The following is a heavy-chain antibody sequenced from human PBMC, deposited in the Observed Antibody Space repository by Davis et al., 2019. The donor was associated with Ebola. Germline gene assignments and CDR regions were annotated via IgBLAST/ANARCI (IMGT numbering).Heavy chain of an antibody. J-gene: IGHJ4*02. CDR3: AKDQYYGSGSYFDY. V-gene: IGHV3-30*02. D-gene: IGHD3-10*01. Sequence: FTFNRDNSKNTLYLQMNSLRAEDTAVYYCAKDQYYGSGSYFDYWGQGTLVTVSS.